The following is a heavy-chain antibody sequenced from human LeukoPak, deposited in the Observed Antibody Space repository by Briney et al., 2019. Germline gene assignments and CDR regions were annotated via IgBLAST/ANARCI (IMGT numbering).Heavy chain of an antibody. CDR1: GFTFSSYW. D-gene: IGHD3-22*01. CDR3: ARVGGYYDSSGYYQH. J-gene: IGHJ4*02. V-gene: IGHV3-7*01. Sequence: GGSLRLSCAASGFTFSSYWMSWVRQAPGKGLEWVANIKQDGSEKYYVDPVKGRFTISRDNAKNSLYLQMNSLRAEDTAVYYCARVGGYYDSSGYYQHWGQGTLVTVSS. CDR2: IKQDGSEK.